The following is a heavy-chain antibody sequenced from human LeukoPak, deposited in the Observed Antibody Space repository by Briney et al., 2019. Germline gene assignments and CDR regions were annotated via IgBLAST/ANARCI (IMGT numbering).Heavy chain of an antibody. V-gene: IGHV1-18*01. CDR1: GYTFTSYG. CDR2: ISAYNGNT. Sequence: ASVKVSCKASGYTFTSYGISWVRQAPGQELEWMGWISAYNGNTNYAQKLQGRVTMTTDTSTSTAYMELSSLRSEDTAVYYCAGGVMVRGVIPHHYYYYYMDVWGKGTTVTVSS. D-gene: IGHD3-10*01. CDR3: AGGVMVRGVIPHHYYYYYMDV. J-gene: IGHJ6*03.